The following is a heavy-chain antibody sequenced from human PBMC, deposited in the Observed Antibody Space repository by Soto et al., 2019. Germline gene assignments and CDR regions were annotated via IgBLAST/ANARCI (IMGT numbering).Heavy chain of an antibody. J-gene: IGHJ5*02. CDR1: GFTFSHAW. V-gene: IGHV3-15*01. D-gene: IGHD1-26*01. CDR2: IKSRADGGTK. Sequence: PGGYLSISCAASGFTFSHAWMSWVRQAPGKGLEWVGRIKSRADGGTKDYGAPVRGRFTISRDDSENMLYLQMNSLKTEDTAVYYCTVVKRFDQYSTSGYWFDPWGPGTLVTVSS. CDR3: TVVKRFDQYSTSGYWFDP.